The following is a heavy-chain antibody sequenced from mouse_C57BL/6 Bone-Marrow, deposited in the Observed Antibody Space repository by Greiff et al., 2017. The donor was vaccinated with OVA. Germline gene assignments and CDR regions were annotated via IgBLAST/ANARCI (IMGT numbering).Heavy chain of an antibody. CDR3: VRRGSTLTPYFDY. D-gene: IGHD1-1*01. J-gene: IGHJ2*01. V-gene: IGHV10-1*01. Sequence: EVKLVESGGGLVQPKGSLKLSCAASGFSFNTYAMNWVRQAPGKGLEWVARIRSKSNNYATYYADSVKDRFTISRDDSESMLYLQMNNLKTEDTAMYYCVRRGSTLTPYFDYWGQGTTLTVSS. CDR1: GFSFNTYA. CDR2: IRSKSNNYAT.